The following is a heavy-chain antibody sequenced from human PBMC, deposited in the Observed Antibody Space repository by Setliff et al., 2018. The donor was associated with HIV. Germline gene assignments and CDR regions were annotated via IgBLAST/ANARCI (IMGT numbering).Heavy chain of an antibody. V-gene: IGHV3-11*03. D-gene: IGHD3-10*01. J-gene: IGHJ4*02. Sequence: PGGSLRLSCAASGFTLNRYWMTWIRQAPGKGLEWVSYISGSSSYTNYADSVKGRFTISRDNAKNSLYLQMNSLRAEDTAVYYCSSHYGSGTSHWGQGTLVTVSS. CDR2: ISGSSSYT. CDR3: SSHYGSGTSH. CDR1: GFTLNRYW.